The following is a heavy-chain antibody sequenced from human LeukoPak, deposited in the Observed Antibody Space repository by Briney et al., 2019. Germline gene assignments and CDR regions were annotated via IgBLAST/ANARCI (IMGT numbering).Heavy chain of an antibody. CDR3: ARRLGVAIPSPPDYFDY. CDR2: INHSGST. V-gene: IGHV4-34*01. Sequence: PSETLSLTCAVYGGSFSGYYWSWIRQPPGKGLEWIGEINHSGSTNYNPSLKSRVTISVDTSKNQFSLKLSSVTAADTAVYYCARRLGVAIPSPPDYFDYWGQGTLVTVSS. CDR1: GGSFSGYY. D-gene: IGHD2-15*01. J-gene: IGHJ4*02.